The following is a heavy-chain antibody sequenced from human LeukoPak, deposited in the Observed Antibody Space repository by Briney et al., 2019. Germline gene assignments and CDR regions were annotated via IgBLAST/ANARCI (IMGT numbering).Heavy chain of an antibody. Sequence: SETLSLTCTVSGVSISSYYWSWIRQPPGKGLEWIGYIYYSGSTNYNPSLKSRVTISVDTSKNQFSLKLSSVTAADTAVYYCARHTYYYDSSGYYRATYFDYWGQGTLVTVSS. J-gene: IGHJ4*02. V-gene: IGHV4-59*08. D-gene: IGHD3-22*01. CDR2: IYYSGST. CDR1: GVSISSYY. CDR3: ARHTYYYDSSGYYRATYFDY.